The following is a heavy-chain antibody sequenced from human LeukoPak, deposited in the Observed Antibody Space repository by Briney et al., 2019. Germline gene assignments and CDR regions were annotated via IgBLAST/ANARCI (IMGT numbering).Heavy chain of an antibody. D-gene: IGHD1-1*01. J-gene: IGHJ4*02. CDR3: ATDSPETAAFDY. CDR1: GFSFSTYS. Sequence: GGSLRLSCAASGFSFSTYSMNWVRQAPGKGLEWVSYIVGSSSTKYYADSVKGRFTISRDNAKNSLYLQMDSLRAEDTAVYYCATDSPETAAFDYWGQGTLVTVSS. V-gene: IGHV3-48*04. CDR2: IVGSSSTK.